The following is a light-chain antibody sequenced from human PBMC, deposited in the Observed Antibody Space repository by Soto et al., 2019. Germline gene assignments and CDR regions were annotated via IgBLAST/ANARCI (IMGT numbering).Light chain of an antibody. V-gene: IGKV3D-15*02. CDR2: GVF. CDR3: QQYGSSPYT. CDR1: QTVSSH. J-gene: IGKJ2*01. Sequence: EVVMTQSPVTLSVSLGQRATLSCRASQTVSSHIAWYQQKPGQAPRLLISGVFVRATGIPGRFSGSGSGTEFTLTISSLQSEDFAVYYCQQYGSSPYTFGQGTKLEIK.